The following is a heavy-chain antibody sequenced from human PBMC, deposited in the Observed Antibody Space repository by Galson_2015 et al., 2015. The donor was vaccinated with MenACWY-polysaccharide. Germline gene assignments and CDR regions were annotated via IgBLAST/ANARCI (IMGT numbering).Heavy chain of an antibody. Sequence: PALGKPTQTLTLTCTFSGFSLSTRGAGVGGIRQPPGKALEGLALVYSNDDKRYSPSLKNRLTITKDTSKNQVVLTMTNMDPVDTATYYCAHRPWYYNSSGFYLYYFDYWGQGTLVTVSS. J-gene: IGHJ4*02. V-gene: IGHV2-5*01. D-gene: IGHD3-22*01. CDR2: VYSNDDK. CDR3: AHRPWYYNSSGFYLYYFDY. CDR1: GFSLSTRGAG.